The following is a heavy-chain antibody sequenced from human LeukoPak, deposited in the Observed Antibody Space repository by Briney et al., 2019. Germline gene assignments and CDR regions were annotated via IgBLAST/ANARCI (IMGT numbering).Heavy chain of an antibody. CDR2: MNPNSGNT. D-gene: IGHD3-10*01. CDR1: GYTFTSYD. CDR3: AKLSSGSYHLSY. V-gene: IGHV1-8*01. J-gene: IGHJ4*02. Sequence: ASVKVSCKASGYTFTSYDINWVRQATGQGLEWMGWMNPNSGNTGYAQKFQGRVTMTRNTSISTAYMELSSLRSEDTAVYYCAKLSSGSYHLSYWGQGTLVTVSS.